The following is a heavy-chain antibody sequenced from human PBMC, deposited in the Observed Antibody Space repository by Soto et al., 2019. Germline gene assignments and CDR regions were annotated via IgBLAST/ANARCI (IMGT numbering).Heavy chain of an antibody. J-gene: IGHJ4*02. CDR2: IIPIFGTA. CDR3: ARVRGLRLHQASFDY. Sequence: QVQLVQSGAEVKKPGSSVKVSCKASGGTFSSYAISWVRQAPGQGLEWMGGIIPIFGTANYAQKLQGRVTITADEYTSVAYMELSSLRSEDTAVYYCARVRGLRLHQASFDYWGQGTLVTVSS. D-gene: IGHD5-12*01. V-gene: IGHV1-69*01. CDR1: GGTFSSYA.